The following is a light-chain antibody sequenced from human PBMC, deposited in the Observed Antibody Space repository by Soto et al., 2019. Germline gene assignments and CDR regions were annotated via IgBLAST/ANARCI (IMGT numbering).Light chain of an antibody. CDR3: QSYDSSLSGYV. V-gene: IGLV1-40*01. CDR2: ANS. CDR1: SSNIGAGYD. J-gene: IGLJ1*01. Sequence: QSVLTQPPSLSLAPGQRVTISCTGSSSNIGAGYDVHWYQQLPETAPKVVIYANSNRPSGVPDRFSGSKSGTSASLAITGLQAEDEADYYCQSYDSSLSGYVFGTGTKVTVL.